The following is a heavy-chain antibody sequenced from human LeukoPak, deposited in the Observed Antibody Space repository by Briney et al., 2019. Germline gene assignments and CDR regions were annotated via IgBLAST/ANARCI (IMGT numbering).Heavy chain of an antibody. V-gene: IGHV2-5*02. CDR3: AHADYDILTGTGPLFDY. J-gene: IGHJ4*02. CDR1: GFSLSTSGVG. CDR2: IYWDDDK. Sequence: ESGPTLVNPTPTLTLTCTFSGFSLSTSGVGVGWIRQPPGKALEWLALIYWDDDKRYSPSLESRLTITKDTSKNQVVLTMTNMDPVDTATYYCAHADYDILTGTGPLFDYWGQGTLVTVSS. D-gene: IGHD3-9*01.